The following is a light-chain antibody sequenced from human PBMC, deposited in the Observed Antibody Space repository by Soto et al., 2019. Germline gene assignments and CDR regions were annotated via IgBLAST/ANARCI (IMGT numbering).Light chain of an antibody. Sequence: DIQMTQSPSSLSASVGDRVTITCRASQSIRSYLNWYQQKRGKAPKLXIFAACSLQSGVPSRFSGSRSGPDFTLTISSLQPEDFATYYCQQSYSTTPTFGQGTKVDIK. J-gene: IGKJ1*01. CDR2: AAC. CDR3: QQSYSTTPT. CDR1: QSIRSY. V-gene: IGKV1-39*01.